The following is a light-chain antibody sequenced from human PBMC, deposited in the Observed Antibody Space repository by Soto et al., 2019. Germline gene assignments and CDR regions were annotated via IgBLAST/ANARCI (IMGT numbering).Light chain of an antibody. V-gene: IGKV1-27*01. CDR2: AAS. CDR3: KNYNSARLT. CDR1: QGIANY. J-gene: IGKJ4*01. Sequence: DIQMTQSPSSLSASVGDRVTITCRASQGIANYLAWYQQKPGKGPDLLIYAASTLQSVVPSRFSGSGSGTDFTLTISSLQPEDVATDYCKNYNSARLTFGGGTKVAIK.